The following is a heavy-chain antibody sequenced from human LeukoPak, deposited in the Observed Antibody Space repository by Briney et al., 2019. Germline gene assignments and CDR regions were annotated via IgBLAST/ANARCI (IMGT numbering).Heavy chain of an antibody. CDR3: SRAYSTGWLGVNDY. V-gene: IGHV3-49*04. CDR2: IRNKANGGTA. CDR1: GFAFSDYA. Sequence: GGALRLSCTASGFAFSDYAMTWVRQAPGKGLEWVGFIRNKANGGTADYAASVKGRFTISRDDSKTIAYLQMNSLKTEDTAVYYCSRAYSTGWLGVNDYWGQGALVTVSS. D-gene: IGHD6-13*01. J-gene: IGHJ4*02.